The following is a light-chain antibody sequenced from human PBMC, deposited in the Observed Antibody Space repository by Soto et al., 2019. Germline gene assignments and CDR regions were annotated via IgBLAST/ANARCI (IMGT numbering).Light chain of an antibody. CDR3: SSYTSSSTRV. CDR1: RRDIGGYNY. V-gene: IGLV2-14*01. Sequence: SLTQPAPLSGAPGQSITISCTGTRRDIGGYNYVSWYQQHPGKAPKLMIYDVSNRPSGVSNRFSGSKSGNTASLTISGLQAEDEADYYCSSYTSSSTRVFGTGTKVTVL. CDR2: DVS. J-gene: IGLJ1*01.